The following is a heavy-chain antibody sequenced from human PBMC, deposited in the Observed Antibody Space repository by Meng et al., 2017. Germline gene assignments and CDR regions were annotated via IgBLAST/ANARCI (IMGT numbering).Heavy chain of an antibody. D-gene: IGHD5-18*01. CDR1: GFTFSSYA. V-gene: IGHV3-30*01. J-gene: IGHJ3*02. Sequence: GESLKISCAASGFTFSSYAMHWVRQAPGKGLEWVAVISYDGSNKYYADSVKGRFTISRDNSKNTLYLQINSLRAEDTAVYYCARAGIQLWSYCDAFDIWGRGTMVTVSS. CDR2: ISYDGSNK. CDR3: ARAGIQLWSYCDAFDI.